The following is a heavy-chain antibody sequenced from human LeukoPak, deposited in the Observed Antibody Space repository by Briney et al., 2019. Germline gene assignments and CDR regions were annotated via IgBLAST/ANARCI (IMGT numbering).Heavy chain of an antibody. Sequence: SETLSLTCTVSGGSIDRYSWSWIRQPAGKGLEWIGHIFTSGATFYNPPLKTRVTMSIATSKNQFSLKLSSVTAADTAVYYCARVHWNYDGLAWFDPWGQGTLVTVSS. D-gene: IGHD1-7*01. CDR1: GGSIDRYS. V-gene: IGHV4-4*07. J-gene: IGHJ5*02. CDR3: ARVHWNYDGLAWFDP. CDR2: IFTSGAT.